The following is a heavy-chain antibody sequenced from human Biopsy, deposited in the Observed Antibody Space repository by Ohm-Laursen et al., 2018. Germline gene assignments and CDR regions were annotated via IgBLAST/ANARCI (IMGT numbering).Heavy chain of an antibody. CDR1: GGSISGSS. D-gene: IGHD1-14*01. J-gene: IGHJ5*02. V-gene: IGHV4-59*12. CDR2: ISYSGST. CDR3: ARDRDRRGWFDP. Sequence: SETLSLTCTVSGGSISGSSWSWIRQAPGRGLEWVGYISYSGSTSNNPSLKSRTTISVDSSKDQFSLRVSSVTAADTAVYYCARDRDRRGWFDPWGQGTLVTVSS.